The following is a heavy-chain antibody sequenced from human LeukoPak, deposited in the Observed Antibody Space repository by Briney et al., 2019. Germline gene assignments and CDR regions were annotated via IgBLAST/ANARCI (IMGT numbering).Heavy chain of an antibody. CDR2: IRSKAYGGTI. Sequence: PGRSLTLSCTASGFTFGDYAMTWFRQAPGKGLEWIGFIRSKAYGGTIEYAASVKGRFTISRDDSKSIAYLQMNSLKTEDTAVNYCTRDRLGVFSDYSPYYYVMDVGAKGTTATASP. D-gene: IGHD3/OR15-3a*01. V-gene: IGHV3-49*03. CDR1: GFTFGDYA. CDR3: TRDRLGVFSDYSPYYYVMDV. J-gene: IGHJ6*04.